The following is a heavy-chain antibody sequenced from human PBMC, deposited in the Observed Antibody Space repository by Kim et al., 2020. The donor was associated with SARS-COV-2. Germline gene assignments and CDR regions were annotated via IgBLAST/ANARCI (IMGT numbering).Heavy chain of an antibody. J-gene: IGHJ6*02. CDR3: ASDRELWTGMDV. Sequence: GGSLRLSCAASGFTFSSYAMHWVRQAPGKGLEWVAVISYDGSNKYYADSVKGRFTISRDNSKNTLYLQMNSLRAEDTAVYYCASDRELWTGMDVWGQGTTVTVSS. V-gene: IGHV3-30*04. D-gene: IGHD7-27*01. CDR1: GFTFSSYA. CDR2: ISYDGSNK.